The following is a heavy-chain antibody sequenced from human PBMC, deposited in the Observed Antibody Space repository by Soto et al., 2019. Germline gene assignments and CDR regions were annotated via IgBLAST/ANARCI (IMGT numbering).Heavy chain of an antibody. Sequence: QVQLVQSGAEVKKPGASVKVSCKASGYTFTSYYVHWIRQAPGQGLEWMGIINASGDRTTYAPKFHGRVTMTRDTSASTVYMELSSLTSEDTATYFCGRILPPATFDYWGQGTLVTVSS. V-gene: IGHV1-46*03. CDR2: INASGDRT. J-gene: IGHJ4*02. CDR1: GYTFTSYY. CDR3: GRILPPATFDY.